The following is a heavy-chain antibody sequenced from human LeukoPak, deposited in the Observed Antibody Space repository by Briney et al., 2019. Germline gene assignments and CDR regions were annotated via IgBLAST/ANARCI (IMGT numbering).Heavy chain of an antibody. CDR2: INDNGRA. V-gene: IGHV4-34*01. J-gene: IGHJ6*03. CDR3: ARGWDYGMSYYIDV. CDR1: ISSPSMYY. D-gene: IGHD4-17*01. Sequence: SETLSLTCPVFISSPSMYYYNWIRQPPGKGLEWLGEINDNGRANYNPSLMSRVTVSVDTSKSKFSLWLSSVTAEDTAVYYCARGWDYGMSYYIDVWGKGATVSVSS.